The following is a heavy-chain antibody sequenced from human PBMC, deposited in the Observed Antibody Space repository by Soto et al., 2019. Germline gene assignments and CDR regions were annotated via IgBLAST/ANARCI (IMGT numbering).Heavy chain of an antibody. CDR2: IRSKANSYAT. J-gene: IGHJ2*01. D-gene: IGHD3-22*01. V-gene: IGHV3-73*01. CDR3: TRRYDSSGTNWYFDL. CDR1: GITFSGSA. Sequence: EVQLVESGGGLVQPGGSLKLSCAASGITFSGSAMHWVRQASGKGQEWLGRIRSKANSYATAYAASVKGRFTISRDDSKNTAFLQMNSLKTEDTALYYCTRRYDSSGTNWYFDLWGRGTLVTVSS.